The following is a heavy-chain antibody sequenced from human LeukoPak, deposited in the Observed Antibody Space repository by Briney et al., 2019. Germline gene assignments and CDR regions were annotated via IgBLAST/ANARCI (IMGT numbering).Heavy chain of an antibody. Sequence: GGSLRLSCAASGFTFSSYAMHWVRQAPGKGLEWVAVISYDGSNKYYADSVKGRFTISRDNSKNTRYLQMNSLRAEDTAVYYCARVNGRGYDSGDYWGQGTLVTVSS. CDR1: GFTFSSYA. CDR3: ARVNGRGYDSGDY. D-gene: IGHD5-12*01. V-gene: IGHV3-30*04. J-gene: IGHJ4*02. CDR2: ISYDGSNK.